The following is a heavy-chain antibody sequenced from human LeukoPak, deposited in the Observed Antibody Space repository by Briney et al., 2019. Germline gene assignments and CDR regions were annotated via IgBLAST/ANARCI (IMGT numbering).Heavy chain of an antibody. Sequence: GVLRLSCAASGFTFSIYSMNWVRQAPGKGLEWVSSISSSSSYIYYADSVKGRFTISRDNAKNSLYLQMNSLRAEDTAVYYCARAEDYYDSSGYSYYFDYWGQGTLVTVSS. J-gene: IGHJ4*02. CDR3: ARAEDYYDSSGYSYYFDY. V-gene: IGHV3-21*01. CDR2: ISSSSSYI. CDR1: GFTFSIYS. D-gene: IGHD3-22*01.